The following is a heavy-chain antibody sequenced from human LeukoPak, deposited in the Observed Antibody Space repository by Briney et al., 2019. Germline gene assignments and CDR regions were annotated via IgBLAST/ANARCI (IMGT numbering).Heavy chain of an antibody. CDR2: IIPIFGTA. V-gene: IGHV1-69*13. CDR1: GGTFSSYA. D-gene: IGHD6-13*01. Sequence: ASVKVSCKASGGTFSSYAISWVRQAPGQGLEWMGGIIPIFGTANYAQKFQGRVTITADESTSTAYMELSSLRSEDTAVYYCARGFKGSSWANDYWGQGTLVTVSS. CDR3: ARGFKGSSWANDY. J-gene: IGHJ4*02.